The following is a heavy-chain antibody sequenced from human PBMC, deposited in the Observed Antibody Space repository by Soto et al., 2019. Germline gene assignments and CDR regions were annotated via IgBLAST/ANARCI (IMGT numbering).Heavy chain of an antibody. CDR2: IYSGGNT. CDR1: GVTISRNY. V-gene: IGHV3-66*01. Sequence: PGGPLRHSCAVSGVTISRNYMSWFRQAPGKGLEWVSFIYSGGNTYYADSVKGRFTISRDNSKNMLYLQMNSLRVEDTAVYYCAREVRVRGFAFDIWGQGTMVTVSS. CDR3: AREVRVRGFAFDI. J-gene: IGHJ3*02. D-gene: IGHD3-3*01.